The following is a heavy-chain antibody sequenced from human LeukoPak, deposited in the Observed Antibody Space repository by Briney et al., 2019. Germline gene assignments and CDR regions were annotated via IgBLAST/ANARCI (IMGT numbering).Heavy chain of an antibody. D-gene: IGHD2-21*02. J-gene: IGHJ4*02. CDR2: IYPGDSDT. V-gene: IGHV5-51*01. Sequence: GESLKISCKAPRHSFHSQWIGWVRQMPGKGLQWMGIIYPGDSDTRYSPSFQGQVTISADTSISAAYLQWNSLEASDTAIYYCARRGDSDFRIDWGQGTLVTVSS. CDR1: RHSFHSQW. CDR3: ARRGDSDFRID.